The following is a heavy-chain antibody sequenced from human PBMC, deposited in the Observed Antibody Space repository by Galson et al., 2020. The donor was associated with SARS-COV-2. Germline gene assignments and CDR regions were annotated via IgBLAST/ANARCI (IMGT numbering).Heavy chain of an antibody. J-gene: IGHJ6*02. CDR3: AREGTVTKSGMDV. CDR1: GFTFSSYG. V-gene: IGHV3-33*01. Sequence: GESLKISCAASGFTFSSYGMHWVRQAPGKGLEWVAVIWYDGSNKYYADSVKGRFTISRDNSKNTLYLQMNSLRAEDTAVYYCAREGTVTKSGMDVWGQGTTVTVSS. D-gene: IGHD4-17*01. CDR2: IWYDGSNK.